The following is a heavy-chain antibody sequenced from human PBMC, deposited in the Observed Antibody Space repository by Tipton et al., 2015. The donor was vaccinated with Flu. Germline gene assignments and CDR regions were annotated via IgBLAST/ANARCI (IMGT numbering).Heavy chain of an antibody. J-gene: IGHJ2*01. CDR2: IYTSGST. CDR1: GGSISSYY. CDR3: ARGPMTYYDFWSGNEFDL. V-gene: IGHV4-4*07. Sequence: TLSLTCTVSGGSISSYYWSWIRQPAGKGLEWIGRIYTSGSTNYNPSLKSRVTMSVDTSKNQFSLKLSSVTAADTAVYYCARGPMTYYDFWSGNEFDLWGRGTLVTVSS. D-gene: IGHD3-3*01.